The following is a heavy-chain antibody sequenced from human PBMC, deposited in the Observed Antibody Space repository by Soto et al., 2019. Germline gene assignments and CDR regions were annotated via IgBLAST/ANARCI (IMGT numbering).Heavy chain of an antibody. CDR2: IIHTGST. D-gene: IGHD2-2*01. J-gene: IGHJ4*02. Sequence: SETLSLTCAVYGGSFSGYYWSWIRQPPGKGLEWIGEIIHTGSTNYNPSLKSRVTISIDTSKKQFSLKLSSVTAADTAVYYCAPQVVPTATKKPWGQGTLVTFSS. CDR1: GGSFSGYY. V-gene: IGHV4-34*12. CDR3: APQVVPTATKKP.